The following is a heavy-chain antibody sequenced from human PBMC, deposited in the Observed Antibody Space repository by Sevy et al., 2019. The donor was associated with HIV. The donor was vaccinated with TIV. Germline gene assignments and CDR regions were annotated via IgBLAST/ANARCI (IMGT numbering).Heavy chain of an antibody. CDR2: FDPEDEEP. Sequence: ASVKFSCKVSGYTLSELSMHWVRLAPGKGLEWMGSFDPEDEEPTYAQKFQGRVTMTEDTSTDTAYMELSSLRSEDTAVYYCATTKDYYDSSGSPFDYWGQGTLVTVSS. CDR1: GYTLSELS. CDR3: ATTKDYYDSSGSPFDY. J-gene: IGHJ4*02. D-gene: IGHD3-22*01. V-gene: IGHV1-24*01.